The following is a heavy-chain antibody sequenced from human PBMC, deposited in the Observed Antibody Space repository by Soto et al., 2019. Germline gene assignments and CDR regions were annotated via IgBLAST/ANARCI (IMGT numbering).Heavy chain of an antibody. Sequence: GGSLRLSCAASGFTFSTYEMNWVRQAPGKGLEWISCISSGGTTIYYADSVKGRFTISRDNARNSLYLQMNSLRAEDTAVYYCARFGLSSSLHPSIDFWGQGTLVTVSS. CDR2: ISSGGTTI. D-gene: IGHD6-13*01. V-gene: IGHV3-48*03. CDR1: GFTFSTYE. J-gene: IGHJ4*02. CDR3: ARFGLSSSLHPSIDF.